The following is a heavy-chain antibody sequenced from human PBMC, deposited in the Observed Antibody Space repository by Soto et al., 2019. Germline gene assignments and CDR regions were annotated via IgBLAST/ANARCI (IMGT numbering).Heavy chain of an antibody. D-gene: IGHD3-22*01. CDR3: AKAALPTPIGSSGYLGRGYYFDY. V-gene: IGHV3-23*01. J-gene: IGHJ4*02. CDR1: GFTFSSYA. Sequence: PGGSLRLSCAASGFTFSSYAMSWVRQAKGKGLEWVSAISGSGGSTYYADSVKGRFTISRDNSKNTLYLQMNSLRAEDTTVYYCAKAALPTPIGSSGYLGRGYYFDYWGQGTLVTVSS. CDR2: ISGSGGST.